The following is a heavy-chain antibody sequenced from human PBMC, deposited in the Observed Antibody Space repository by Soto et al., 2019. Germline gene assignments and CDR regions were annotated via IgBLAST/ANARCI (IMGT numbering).Heavy chain of an antibody. J-gene: IGHJ4*02. CDR1: GFTFDDYA. V-gene: IGHV3-9*01. Sequence: GGSPRLSCAASGFTFDDYAIHWVRQAPGKGVEWVASXXWXXGXXXXXDXXXGRFTISRDNAENSLSLQVTSLRPEDTALYYCVKDKWYNNTWYLDYWGQGTLV. D-gene: IGHD6-13*01. CDR3: VKDKWYNNTWYLDY. CDR2: XXWXXGXX.